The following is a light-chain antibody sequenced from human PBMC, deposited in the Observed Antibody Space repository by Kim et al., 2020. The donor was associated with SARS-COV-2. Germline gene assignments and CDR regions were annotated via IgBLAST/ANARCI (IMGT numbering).Light chain of an antibody. J-gene: IGLJ2*01. CDR3: QSADSSGTYVV. V-gene: IGLV3-25*03. Sequence: SQGETATITCSGDALPKQFAYWYQQKKGQAPVLVIYTDTERPSAIPERFSGSSSGTTVTLTISGVQAEDEADYYCQSADSSGTYVVFGGGTQLTVL. CDR2: TDT. CDR1: ALPKQF.